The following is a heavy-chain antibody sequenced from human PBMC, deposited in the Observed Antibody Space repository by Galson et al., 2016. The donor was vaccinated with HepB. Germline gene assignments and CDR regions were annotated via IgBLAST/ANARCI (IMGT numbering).Heavy chain of an antibody. CDR2: INSDGSST. D-gene: IGHD3-10*01. V-gene: IGHV3-74*01. Sequence: SLRLSCAASGFIVSSHWMHWVRQAPGKGLVWVSRINSDGSSTGFADSVKGRFTISRDNAKNTLYLQMNSLRAEDTAVYYCASSVRGSGSPPGGYWGQGILVTVSS. CDR3: ASSVRGSGSPPGGY. J-gene: IGHJ4*02. CDR1: GFIVSSHW.